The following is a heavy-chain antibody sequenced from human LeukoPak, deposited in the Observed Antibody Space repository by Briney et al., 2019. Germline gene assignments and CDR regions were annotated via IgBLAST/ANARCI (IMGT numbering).Heavy chain of an antibody. V-gene: IGHV4-59*01. CDR2: IYYTGST. J-gene: IGHJ6*03. D-gene: IGHD6-6*01. CDR1: GGSISGYY. CDR3: ARGLIVPGRPPPLPMDV. Sequence: PSETLSLTCTVFGGSISGYYWSWIRQPPGKGPEWIGYIYYTGSTNYNPSLKSRVTMSLDTSRNQFSLNLSSVTAADTAVYFCARGLIVPGRPPPLPMDVWGKGTTVTVSS.